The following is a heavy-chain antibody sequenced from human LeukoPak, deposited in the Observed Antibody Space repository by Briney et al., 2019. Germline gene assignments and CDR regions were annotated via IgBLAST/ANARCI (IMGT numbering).Heavy chain of an antibody. CDR1: GFTFSSYS. Sequence: GGSLRLSCAASGFTFSSYSMNWVRQAPRKGLEWVSSISSSSSYIYYADSVKRRFTISRDNAKNSLYQQMNSLRAEDTAVYYCARDGEDIVVVPAAIKATSYYYYGMDVWGKGTTVTVSS. V-gene: IGHV3-21*01. D-gene: IGHD2-2*02. J-gene: IGHJ6*04. CDR2: ISSSSSYI. CDR3: ARDGEDIVVVPAAIKATSYYYYGMDV.